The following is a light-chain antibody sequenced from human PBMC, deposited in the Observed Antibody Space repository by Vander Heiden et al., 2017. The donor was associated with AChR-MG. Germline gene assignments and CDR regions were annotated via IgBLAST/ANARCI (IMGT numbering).Light chain of an antibody. CDR1: ENIRNL. J-gene: IGKJ4*01. CDR2: AAS. Sequence: DVQMTQSPSSLSASVGDRVIIICRASENIRNLLHWYQQKPGAAPKLLIYAASSLQSGVPSRFSGSGSGTEFTLTISRLQLEDFATYYCQERDSTPLTFGGGTRVDFK. V-gene: IGKV1-39*01. CDR3: QERDSTPLT.